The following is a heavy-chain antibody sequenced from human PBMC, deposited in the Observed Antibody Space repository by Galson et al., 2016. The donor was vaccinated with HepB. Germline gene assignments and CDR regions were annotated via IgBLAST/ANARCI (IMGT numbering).Heavy chain of an antibody. J-gene: IGHJ4*02. Sequence: SLRLSCAASGFTFSSYHMTWVRQAPGEGLEWVSSFTGDSNYIRYAGSVRGRFTISRDNAKNSLYLQMNSLRAEDTAVYYCARWRGSGEIWHIDYWGQGTLVTVSS. CDR2: FTGDSNYI. V-gene: IGHV3-21*01. D-gene: IGHD2-15*01. CDR3: ARWRGSGEIWHIDY. CDR1: GFTFSSYH.